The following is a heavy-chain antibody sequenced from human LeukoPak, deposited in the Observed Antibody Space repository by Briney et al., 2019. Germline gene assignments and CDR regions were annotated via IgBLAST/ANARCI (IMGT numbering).Heavy chain of an antibody. V-gene: IGHV4-34*01. CDR1: GGSFSGYY. Sequence: PSETLSLTCAVYGGSFSGYYWSWIRQPPGKGLEWIGEINHSGSTNYNPSLKSRVTISVDTSKNQFSLKLSSVTAADTAVYYCARGWRRLFDDSGSYFSISRSWFDPWGQGTLVTVSS. J-gene: IGHJ5*02. D-gene: IGHD3-10*01. CDR3: ARGWRRLFDDSGSYFSISRSWFDP. CDR2: INHSGST.